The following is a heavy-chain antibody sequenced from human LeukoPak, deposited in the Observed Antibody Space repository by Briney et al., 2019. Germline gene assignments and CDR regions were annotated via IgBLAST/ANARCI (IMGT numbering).Heavy chain of an antibody. CDR1: GFTFSSYA. CDR3: AKGPYSGYDLVYFDY. D-gene: IGHD5-12*01. CDR2: ISGSGGST. Sequence: PVGSLRLSCAASGFTFSSYAMSWVRQAPGKGLEWVSAISGSGGSTYYADSVEGRFTISRDNSKNTLYLQMNSLRAEDTAVYYCAKGPYSGYDLVYFDYWGQGTLVTVSS. J-gene: IGHJ4*02. V-gene: IGHV3-23*01.